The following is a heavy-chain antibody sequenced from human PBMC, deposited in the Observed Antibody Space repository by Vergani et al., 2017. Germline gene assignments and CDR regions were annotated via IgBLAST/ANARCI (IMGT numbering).Heavy chain of an antibody. D-gene: IGHD3-10*01. Sequence: QVQLQESGPGLVKPSQTLSLTCTVSGGSISSGDYYWTWIRQSPGKGLEWIGYIYYTGSTYYNPSLKSRVTISVDTSKNQFSLRLSSVTAADTAVYYCGRVADFYGLGSRLLDLWGQGILVTVSS. V-gene: IGHV4-30-4*08. CDR1: GGSISSGDYY. CDR2: IYYTGST. J-gene: IGHJ5*02. CDR3: GRVADFYGLGSRLLDL.